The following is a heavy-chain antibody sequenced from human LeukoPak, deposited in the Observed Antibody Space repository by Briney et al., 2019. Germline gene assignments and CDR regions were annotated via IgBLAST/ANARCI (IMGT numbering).Heavy chain of an antibody. CDR2: IYTSGST. V-gene: IGHV4-59*08. CDR3: ARHRRGGYNFFDY. Sequence: PSETLSLTCTVSGGSISSYYWSWIRQPPGKGLEWIGYIYTSGSTNYNPSLKSRVTISVDTSKNQFSLKLSSVTAADTAVYYCARHRRGGYNFFDYWGQGTLVTVSS. D-gene: IGHD5-24*01. J-gene: IGHJ4*02. CDR1: GGSISSYY.